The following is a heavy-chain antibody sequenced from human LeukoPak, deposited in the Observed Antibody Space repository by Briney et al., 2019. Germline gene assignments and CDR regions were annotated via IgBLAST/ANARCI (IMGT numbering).Heavy chain of an antibody. CDR1: GGTVSSSSYY. Sequence: SETLSLTCTVSGGTVSSSSYYWGWIRQPPGKGLEWIGTIFYSGSTYYNPSLKSRVTISVDTSKNQFSLKLSSVTAADTAVYYCARDYDYDSSGYYYRWFDPWGQGTLVTVSS. J-gene: IGHJ5*02. V-gene: IGHV4-39*07. D-gene: IGHD3-22*01. CDR3: ARDYDYDSSGYYYRWFDP. CDR2: IFYSGST.